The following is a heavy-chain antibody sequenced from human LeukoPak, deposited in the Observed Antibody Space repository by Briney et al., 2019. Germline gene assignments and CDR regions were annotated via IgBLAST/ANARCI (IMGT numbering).Heavy chain of an antibody. V-gene: IGHV3-23*01. Sequence: PGGSLRLSCAASGFTFGSYGMNWVRQAPGKGLEWVSVISGSGDKSYYTDSVKGRFTVSRDNSKNTVYLQMNSLRAEDTAVYYCAKGTLPRGYSYGYDLYYFDYWGQGTLVTVSS. J-gene: IGHJ4*02. D-gene: IGHD5-18*01. CDR1: GFTFGSYG. CDR3: AKGTLPRGYSYGYDLYYFDY. CDR2: ISGSGDKS.